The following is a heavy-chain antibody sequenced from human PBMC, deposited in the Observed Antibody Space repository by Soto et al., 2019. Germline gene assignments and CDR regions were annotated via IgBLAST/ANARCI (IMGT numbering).Heavy chain of an antibody. Sequence: AGGSLRLSCAASGFTFSSYAMSWVLQAPGKGLEWVSAISGDGSSTYFADSGKGRFTISRDNSKNTLYLQMNSLRAEDTAVYYCAKDWEFDWPNYYFDYWGQGTLVTVSS. CDR3: AKDWEFDWPNYYFDY. V-gene: IGHV3-23*01. D-gene: IGHD3-9*01. CDR1: GFTFSSYA. J-gene: IGHJ4*02. CDR2: ISGDGSST.